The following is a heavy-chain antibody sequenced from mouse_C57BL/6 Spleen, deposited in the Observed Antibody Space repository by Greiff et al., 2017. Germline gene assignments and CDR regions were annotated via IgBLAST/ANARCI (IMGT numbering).Heavy chain of an antibody. Sequence: VQLQESGAELMKPGASVKLSCKASGYTFTGYWIDWVKQRPGHGLEWIGEVFPGSGTTNYNEKFKGKATFTADTYSNTAYMQLSSLTTEDSAIYYCARERGYGNVYAMDYWGQGTSVTVSS. CDR1: GYTFTGYW. J-gene: IGHJ4*01. CDR3: ARERGYGNVYAMDY. D-gene: IGHD2-10*02. V-gene: IGHV1-9*01. CDR2: VFPGSGTT.